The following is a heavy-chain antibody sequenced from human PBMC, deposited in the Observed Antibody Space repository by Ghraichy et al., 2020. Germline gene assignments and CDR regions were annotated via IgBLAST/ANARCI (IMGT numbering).Heavy chain of an antibody. CDR2: ISGSGGST. CDR3: AKLYSSSWYWFDP. J-gene: IGHJ5*02. D-gene: IGHD6-13*01. CDR1: GFTFSSYA. Sequence: LSLTCAASGFTFSSYAMSWVRQAPGKGLEWVSAISGSGGSTYYADSVKGRFTISRDNSKNTLYLQMNSLRAEDTAVYYCAKLYSSSWYWFDPWGQGTLVTVSS. V-gene: IGHV3-23*01.